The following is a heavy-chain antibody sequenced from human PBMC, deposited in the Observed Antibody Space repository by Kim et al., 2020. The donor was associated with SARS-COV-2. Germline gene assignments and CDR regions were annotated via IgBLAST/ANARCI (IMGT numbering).Heavy chain of an antibody. Sequence: GGSLRLSCAASGFTFSSYAMSWVRQAPGKGLEWVSAISGSGGSTYYADSVKGRFTISRDNSKNTLYLQMNSLRAEDTAVYYCVKSSTSAKFGGFDPWGQGTLVTVSS. D-gene: IGHD2-2*01. V-gene: IGHV3-23*01. CDR3: VKSSTSAKFGGFDP. CDR1: GFTFSSYA. CDR2: ISGSGGST. J-gene: IGHJ5*02.